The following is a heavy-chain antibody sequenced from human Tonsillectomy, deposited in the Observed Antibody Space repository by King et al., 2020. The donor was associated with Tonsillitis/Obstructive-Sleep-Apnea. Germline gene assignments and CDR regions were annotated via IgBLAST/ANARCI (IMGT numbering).Heavy chain of an antibody. V-gene: IGHV5-51*01. J-gene: IGHJ5*02. Sequence: QLVQSGAEVKKPGESLKLSCKDSGYSFTSYWIGWVRQMPGKGLEWMGIIYPGDSDTRYSPSFQGQVTISADKSISTAYLQWSSLKASDTAMYYCARRAIGFKWGERYWFDPWGQGTLVTVSS. D-gene: IGHD3-16*01. CDR1: GYSFTSYW. CDR3: ARRAIGFKWGERYWFDP. CDR2: IYPGDSDT.